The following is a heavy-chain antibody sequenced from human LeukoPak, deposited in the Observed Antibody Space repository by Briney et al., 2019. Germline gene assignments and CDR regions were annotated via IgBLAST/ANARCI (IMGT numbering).Heavy chain of an antibody. J-gene: IGHJ4*02. Sequence: GGSLRLSCVASGFTFSSYAMGWVRQAPGKGLEWVSAISGSGGSTYYADSVKGRFTISRDNPKNTLYLQMNSLRAEDTAVYYCAKGGGRWLQLEYFDYWGQGTLVTVSS. D-gene: IGHD5-24*01. CDR2: ISGSGGST. V-gene: IGHV3-23*01. CDR3: AKGGGRWLQLEYFDY. CDR1: GFTFSSYA.